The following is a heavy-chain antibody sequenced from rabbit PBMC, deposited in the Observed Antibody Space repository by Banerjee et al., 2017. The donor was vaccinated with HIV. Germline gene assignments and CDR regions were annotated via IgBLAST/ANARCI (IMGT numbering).Heavy chain of an antibody. D-gene: IGHD6-1*01. V-gene: IGHV1S47*01. Sequence: QEQLVESGGGLVQPEGSLTLTCTASGFDFSSNAMCWVRQAPGKGLEYIGWIDTGSTTYYASWVNGRFTISKTSTTVTLQMTSLTAADTATYFCARVGYAGYAYSAGMGLWGQGPLVPAS. J-gene: IGHJ3*01. CDR2: IDTGSTT. CDR1: GFDFSSNA. CDR3: ARVGYAGYAYSAGMGL.